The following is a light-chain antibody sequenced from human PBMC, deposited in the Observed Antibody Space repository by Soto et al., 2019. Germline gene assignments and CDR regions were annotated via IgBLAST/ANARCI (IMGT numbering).Light chain of an antibody. V-gene: IGLV3-21*04. Sequence: SYELIQPPSVSVAPGKTASITCGGSNIGGKTVHWFQQKPCQAPVVVLYYDTHRPSGIPERFSGSNSGNTATLTITRVDAGDEADYYWHVWDSSRHHVVFGGGTKLTVL. J-gene: IGLJ3*02. CDR2: YDT. CDR3: HVWDSSRHHVV. CDR1: NIGGKT.